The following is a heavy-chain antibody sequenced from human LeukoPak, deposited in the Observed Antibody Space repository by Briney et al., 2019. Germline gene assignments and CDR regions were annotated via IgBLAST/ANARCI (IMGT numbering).Heavy chain of an antibody. J-gene: IGHJ3*02. D-gene: IGHD4-23*01. CDR1: GFTFSSYS. V-gene: IGHV3-21*01. CDR2: ISSSSSYI. Sequence: PGGSLRLSCAASGFTFSSYSMNWVRQAPGKGLEWVSSISSSSSYIYYADSVKGRFTISRDNSKNTLSLQMNSLRAEDTAVYYCASQVYGGNSGAFDIWGQGTMVTVSS. CDR3: ASQVYGGNSGAFDI.